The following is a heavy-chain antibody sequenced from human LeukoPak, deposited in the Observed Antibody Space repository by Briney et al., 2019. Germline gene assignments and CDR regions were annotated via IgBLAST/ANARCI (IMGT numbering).Heavy chain of an antibody. CDR1: GLTFRDYY. CDR3: ARAGLGGHYINY. D-gene: IGHD2-15*01. J-gene: IGHJ4*02. CDR2: VSGSDENK. V-gene: IGHV3-11*01. Sequence: GGSLRLSCAASGLTFRDYYMTWIRQAPGQGLEWISYVSGSDENKYYAGSVRGRFAISRDNAEKSLFLQMSNVRAEDTTVYYCARAGLGGHYINYWGQGTLVTVSS.